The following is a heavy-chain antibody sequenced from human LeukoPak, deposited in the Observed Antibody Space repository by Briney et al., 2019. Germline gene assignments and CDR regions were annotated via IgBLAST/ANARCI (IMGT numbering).Heavy chain of an antibody. V-gene: IGHV3-21*01. Sequence: ETLSLTCTVSGGSISSYYWSWIRQPPGKGLEWVSSITGSGPYILYADSVKRRFTISRDNAKNSLYLQMNSLRAEDTAIYYCVRDVGAVRGEVYFDYWGQGTLVTVSS. CDR2: ITGSGPYI. CDR1: GGSISSYY. CDR3: VRDVGAVRGEVYFDY. J-gene: IGHJ4*02. D-gene: IGHD3-16*01.